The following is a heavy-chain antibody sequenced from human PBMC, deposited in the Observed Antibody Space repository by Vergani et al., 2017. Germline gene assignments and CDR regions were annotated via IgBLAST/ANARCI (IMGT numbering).Heavy chain of an antibody. V-gene: IGHV3-33*01. Sequence: VQLVESGGGVVQPGRSLRLSCAASGFTFSSYGMHWVRQAPGKGLEWVAVIWYDGSNKYYADSVKGRFTISRDNSKNTLYLQMNSLRAEDTAVYYCARKGVAVAGKGYLDYWGQGTLVTVSS. CDR1: GFTFSSYG. J-gene: IGHJ4*02. CDR3: ARKGVAVAGKGYLDY. CDR2: IWYDGSNK. D-gene: IGHD6-19*01.